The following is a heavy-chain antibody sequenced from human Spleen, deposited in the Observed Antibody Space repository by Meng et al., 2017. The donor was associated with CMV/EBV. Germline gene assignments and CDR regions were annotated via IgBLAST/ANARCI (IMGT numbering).Heavy chain of an antibody. V-gene: IGHV3-30*04. J-gene: IGHJ6*02. CDR3: AKGSSGSYFGGMDV. CDR2: ISYDGGNK. D-gene: IGHD1-26*01. CDR1: GFTFSNSA. Sequence: GESLKISCAASGFTFSNSAMHWVRQAPGKGLEWVAVISYDGGNKYYADSVKGRFTISRDNSKNTLYLQMTSLRAEDTAVYYCAKGSSGSYFGGMDVWGQGTTVTVSS.